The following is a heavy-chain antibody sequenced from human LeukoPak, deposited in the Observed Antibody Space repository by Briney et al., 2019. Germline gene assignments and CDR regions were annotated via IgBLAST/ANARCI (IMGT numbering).Heavy chain of an antibody. CDR3: ARVSYGSGSLDC. V-gene: IGHV3-23*01. J-gene: IGHJ4*02. CDR1: RFAFDNFA. Sequence: PGGSLKLSCAASRFAFDNFAMSWVRQAPGKGLKWVATVNDNGAATFYADSVKGRFTISRDNAKNSLYLQMNSLRAEDTAVYYCARVSYGSGSLDCWGQGTLVTVSS. D-gene: IGHD3-10*01. CDR2: VNDNGAAT.